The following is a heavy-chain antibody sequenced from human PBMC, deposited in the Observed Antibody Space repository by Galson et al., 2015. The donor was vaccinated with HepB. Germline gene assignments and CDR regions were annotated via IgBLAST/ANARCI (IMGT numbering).Heavy chain of an antibody. CDR1: GDSVSSNSAA. CDR2: TYYRSKWYS. D-gene: IGHD1-14*01. Sequence: CAISGDSVSSNSAAWNWIRQSPSRGLEWLGRTYYRSKWYSNYAVSVKSRITINADTSKNQFSLYLNSLTPEDTAVYYCARGPGHSQYWGQGTLVTVSS. V-gene: IGHV6-1*01. CDR3: ARGPGHSQY. J-gene: IGHJ1*01.